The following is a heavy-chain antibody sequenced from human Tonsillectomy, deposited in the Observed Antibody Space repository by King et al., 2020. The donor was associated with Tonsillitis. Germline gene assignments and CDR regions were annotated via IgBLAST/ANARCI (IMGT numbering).Heavy chain of an antibody. V-gene: IGHV1-69*01. CDR3: ARGGSYCSSSRCSKDFQH. D-gene: IGHD2-2*01. CDR1: GGTFSSYV. CDR2: SISTFGTA. Sequence: QLVQSGAEVRKPGSSVKVSCKASGGTFSSYVISWVRQAPGHGLEWMGGSISTFGTANYAQKFQGRVTITADESTSTTYMALSSLTSEDTAVYYCARGGSYCSSSRCSKDFQHWGQGTLVTVSS. J-gene: IGHJ1*01.